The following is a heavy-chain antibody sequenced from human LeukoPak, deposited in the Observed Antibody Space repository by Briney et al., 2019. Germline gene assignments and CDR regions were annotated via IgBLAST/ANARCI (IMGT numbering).Heavy chain of an antibody. CDR1: GGSISSSSYY. CDR2: IYYSGST. CDR3: ARVGGGVAAAYYFDY. D-gene: IGHD6-13*01. V-gene: IGHV4-39*07. J-gene: IGHJ4*02. Sequence: PSETLSLTCTVSGGSISSSSYYWGWIRQPPGKGLEWIGSIYYSGSTYYNPSLKSRVTISVDTPKNQFSLKLSSVTAADTAVYYCARVGGGVAAAYYFDYWGQGTLVTVSS.